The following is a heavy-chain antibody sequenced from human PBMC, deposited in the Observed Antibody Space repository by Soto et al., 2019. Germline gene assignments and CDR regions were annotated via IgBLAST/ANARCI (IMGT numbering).Heavy chain of an antibody. Sequence: SQTLSLTCAISGDSVSSNSAAWNWIRQSPSRGLEWLGRTYYRSKWYNDYAVSVKSRITINPDTSKNQFSLQLNSVTPEDTAVYYCARIRYYGSGSYYYYYMDVWGKGTTVTVSS. CDR3: ARIRYYGSGSYYYYYMDV. D-gene: IGHD3-10*01. V-gene: IGHV6-1*01. CDR2: TYYRSKWYN. J-gene: IGHJ6*03. CDR1: GDSVSSNSAA.